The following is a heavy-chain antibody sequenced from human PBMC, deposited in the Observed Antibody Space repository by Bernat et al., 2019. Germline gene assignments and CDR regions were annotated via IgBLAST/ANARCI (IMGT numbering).Heavy chain of an antibody. Sequence: QVQLQESGPGLVKPSQTLSLTCTVSGGSISSGGYYWSWIRQHPGKGLEWIGYIYYSGSTYYNPSLKSRVTISVDTSKNQFSLKLSSVTAADTAVYYCAGDHCSGGSWYSFDYWGQGTLVTVSS. D-gene: IGHD2-15*01. CDR2: IYYSGST. CDR1: GGSISSGGYY. CDR3: AGDHCSGGSWYSFDY. J-gene: IGHJ4*02. V-gene: IGHV4-31*03.